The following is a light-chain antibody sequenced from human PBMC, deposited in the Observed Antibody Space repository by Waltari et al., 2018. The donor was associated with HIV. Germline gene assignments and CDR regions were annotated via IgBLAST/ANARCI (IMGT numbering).Light chain of an antibody. CDR1: QDIRTS. V-gene: IGKV1-13*02. Sequence: AIQVTQSPSSLSASVGDRFSITCRTSQDIRTSLAWYQHRTGRAPQLLLSDASTLQSGVPSRFIGIGSGTTFTLNISRLHSEDFASYYCQQFSSFPLTFGGGTKIQIK. CDR2: DAS. J-gene: IGKJ4*01. CDR3: QQFSSFPLT.